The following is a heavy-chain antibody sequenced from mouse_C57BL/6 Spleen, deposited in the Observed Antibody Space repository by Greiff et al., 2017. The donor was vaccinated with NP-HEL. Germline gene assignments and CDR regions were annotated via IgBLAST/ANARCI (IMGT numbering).Heavy chain of an antibody. CDR1: GYTFTSYW. J-gene: IGHJ3*01. V-gene: IGHV1-53*01. Sequence: QVQLQQPGTELVKPGASVKLSCKASGYTFTSYWMHWVKQRPGQGLEWIGNINPSNGGTNYNEKFRSKATLTVDKSSSTAYMQLSSLTSEDSAVYYCAGYDYSNYVWFAYWGQGTLVTVSA. CDR3: AGYDYSNYVWFAY. D-gene: IGHD2-5*01. CDR2: INPSNGGT.